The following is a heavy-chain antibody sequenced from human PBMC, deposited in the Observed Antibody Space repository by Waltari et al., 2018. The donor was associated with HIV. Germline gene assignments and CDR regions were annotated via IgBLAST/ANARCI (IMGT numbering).Heavy chain of an antibody. J-gene: IGHJ5*01. D-gene: IGHD3-3*01. Sequence: EVQLVESGGGLVQPGRSLRLSCAASGFTFDDYPMHWVRHPPGKGLEWVSGISSKSGIPGFGDSFEVRFTISRDNAKNSLYLQLNSLTVEDTAFYYCAKGGSHLTIFEAWFDSWGQGTLVTVSS. CDR2: ISSKSGIP. CDR1: GFTFDDYP. V-gene: IGHV3-9*01. CDR3: AKGGSHLTIFEAWFDS.